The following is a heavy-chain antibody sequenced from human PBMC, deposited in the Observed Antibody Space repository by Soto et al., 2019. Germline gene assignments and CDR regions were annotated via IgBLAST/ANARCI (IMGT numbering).Heavy chain of an antibody. V-gene: IGHV3-30*18. CDR1: GFTFSSYG. Sequence: GGSLRLSCAASGFTFSSYGMHWVRQAPGKGLEWVAVISYDGSNKYYADSVKGRFTISRDNSKNTLYLQMNSLRAEDTAVYYCAKDLADIVATIVDYWGQGTLVTLSS. D-gene: IGHD5-12*01. J-gene: IGHJ4*02. CDR2: ISYDGSNK. CDR3: AKDLADIVATIVDY.